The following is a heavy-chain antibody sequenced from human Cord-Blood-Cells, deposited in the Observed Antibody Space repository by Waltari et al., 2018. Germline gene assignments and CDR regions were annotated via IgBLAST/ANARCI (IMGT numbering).Heavy chain of an antibody. CDR1: GYTFTSYY. D-gene: IGHD6-13*01. V-gene: IGHV1-46*01. CDR3: AREVAAAGEGYYYYGMDV. J-gene: IGHJ6*02. Sequence: QVQLVQSGAEVKKPGASVKVSCKASGYTFTSYYMHWVRQAPGQGLEWMGIINPSGGSKRYAQEVQGRVTMTRDTSTSTVYMELSSLRSEDTAVYYCAREVAAAGEGYYYYGMDVWGQGTTVTVSS. CDR2: INPSGGSK.